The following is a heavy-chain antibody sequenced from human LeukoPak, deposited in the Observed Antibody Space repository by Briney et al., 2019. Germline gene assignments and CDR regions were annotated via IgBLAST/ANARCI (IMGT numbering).Heavy chain of an antibody. D-gene: IGHD3-3*01. Sequence: GSLRLSCAASGFTFSSYGMHWVRQAPGKGLEWVAVISYDGSNKYYADSVKGRFTISRDNSKKTLYLQMNSLRAEDTAVYYCAKTLEWLSLNDAFDIWGQGTMVTVSS. CDR2: ISYDGSNK. V-gene: IGHV3-30*18. CDR3: AKTLEWLSLNDAFDI. J-gene: IGHJ3*02. CDR1: GFTFSSYG.